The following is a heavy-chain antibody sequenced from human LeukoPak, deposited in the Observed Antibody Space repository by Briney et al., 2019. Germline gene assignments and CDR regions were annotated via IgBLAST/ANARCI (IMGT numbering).Heavy chain of an antibody. J-gene: IGHJ3*02. Sequence: GGSLRLSCAASGITFSSYGMHWVRQAPGKGLEWVAVIWYDGTNKYYADSVKGRFTISRDNAKNSVYLQMNSLRAEDTAVYYCAKLARSDDFDIWGQGTMVTVSS. CDR3: AKLARSDDFDI. CDR1: GITFSSYG. CDR2: IWYDGTNK. V-gene: IGHV3-33*03.